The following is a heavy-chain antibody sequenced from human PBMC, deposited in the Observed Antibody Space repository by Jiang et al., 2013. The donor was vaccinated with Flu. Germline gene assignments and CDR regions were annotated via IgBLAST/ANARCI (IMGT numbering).Heavy chain of an antibody. V-gene: IGHV1-3*01. CDR2: INAGNGNT. D-gene: IGHD1-1*01. CDR3: ARGAELLLGTGTTFDY. CDR1: GYTFTSYA. J-gene: IGHJ4*02. Sequence: SGYTFTSYAMHWVRQAPGQRLEWMGWINAGNGNTKYSQKFQGRVTITRDTSASTAYMELSSLRSEDTAVYYCARGAELLLGTGTTFDYWGQGTLVTVSS.